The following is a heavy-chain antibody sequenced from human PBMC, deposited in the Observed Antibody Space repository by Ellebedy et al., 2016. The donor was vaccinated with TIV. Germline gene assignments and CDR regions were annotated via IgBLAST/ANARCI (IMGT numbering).Heavy chain of an antibody. V-gene: IGHV3-11*01. Sequence: GESLKISCAASGFIFSDYYMNWIRQAPGKGLEWVSYISSGGGTIPYADSVKGRFTISRDNAKNLVFLQMNSLRDEDTAVYYCARDARFIDQQHNWFDPWGQGALVTISS. D-gene: IGHD6-13*01. J-gene: IGHJ5*02. CDR2: ISSGGGTI. CDR1: GFIFSDYY. CDR3: ARDARFIDQQHNWFDP.